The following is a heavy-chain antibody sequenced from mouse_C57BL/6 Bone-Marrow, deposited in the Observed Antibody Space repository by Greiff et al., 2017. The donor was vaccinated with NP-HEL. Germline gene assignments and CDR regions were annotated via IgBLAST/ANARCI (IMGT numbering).Heavy chain of an antibody. Sequence: QVQLQQSGAELVRPGASVTLSCKASGYTFTDYEMHWVKQTPVHGLEWIGAIDPETGGTAYNQKFKGKAILTADKSSSTAYMELRSLTSEDSAVYYCTKLTTVELTGYAMDYWGQGTSVTVSS. D-gene: IGHD1-1*01. V-gene: IGHV1-15*01. CDR1: GYTFTDYE. CDR2: IDPETGGT. CDR3: TKLTTVELTGYAMDY. J-gene: IGHJ4*01.